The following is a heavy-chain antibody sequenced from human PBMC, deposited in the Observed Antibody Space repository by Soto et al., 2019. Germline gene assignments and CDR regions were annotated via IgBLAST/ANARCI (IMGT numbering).Heavy chain of an antibody. CDR3: ARGTNIATEPADQYYFDY. V-gene: IGHV3-33*01. CDR1: GFTFSRYG. Sequence: GGSLRLSCAASGFTFSRYGMHWVRQAPGKGLEWVAVIWYDGSNKYYADSVKGRFTISRDKSKNTVYLEMSSLRVEDTAVYYCARGTNIATEPADQYYFDYRGQGTLVTVSS. J-gene: IGHJ4*02. CDR2: IWYDGSNK. D-gene: IGHD2-2*01.